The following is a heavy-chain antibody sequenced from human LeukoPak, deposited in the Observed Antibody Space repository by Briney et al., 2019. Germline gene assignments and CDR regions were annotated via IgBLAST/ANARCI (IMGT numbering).Heavy chain of an antibody. V-gene: IGHV3-48*03. Sequence: PGGSLRLSCAASGFTFSSYVMNWVRQAPGKGLEWVSYISSSGSTIYYADSVKGRFTISRDNAKNSLYLQMNSLRAEDTAVYYCARARSGMWFPWGYWGQGTLVTVSS. CDR1: GFTFSSYV. CDR3: ARARSGMWFPWGY. CDR2: ISSSGSTI. J-gene: IGHJ4*02. D-gene: IGHD2-21*01.